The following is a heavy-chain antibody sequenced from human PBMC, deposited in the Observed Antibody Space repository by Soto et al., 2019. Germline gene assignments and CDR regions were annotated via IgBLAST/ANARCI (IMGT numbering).Heavy chain of an antibody. CDR2: INPNSGGT. CDR1: GYTFTDYY. CDR3: ARSPPGDSKTNWFDP. Sequence: QVQLVQSGAEVKKPGASVKVSCKASGYTFTDYYIHWVRQAPGQGLEWMGWINPNSGGTNYAQKFQDRVTMTRDTPISTAYMELSRLRSDDTAVYYCARSPPGDSKTNWFDPWGQGTLVTVSS. J-gene: IGHJ5*02. D-gene: IGHD4-4*01. V-gene: IGHV1-2*02.